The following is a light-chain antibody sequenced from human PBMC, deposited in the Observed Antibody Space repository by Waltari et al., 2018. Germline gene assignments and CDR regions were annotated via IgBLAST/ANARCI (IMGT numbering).Light chain of an antibody. V-gene: IGLV8-61*01. CDR1: SGSVTADHY. Sequence: QDVVTQEPSFSVSPGGTVTLTCALTSGSVTADHYPIWYQQTPGQPPRTLIYTTNTRSSGVPDRFSGSILGNKAALTITGAQANDESDYYCMLYMRSGIYAFGGGTKLTVL. J-gene: IGLJ2*01. CDR2: TTN. CDR3: MLYMRSGIYA.